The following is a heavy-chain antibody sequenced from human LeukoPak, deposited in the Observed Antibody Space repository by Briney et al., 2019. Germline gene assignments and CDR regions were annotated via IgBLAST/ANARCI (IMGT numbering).Heavy chain of an antibody. V-gene: IGHV1-8*01. CDR1: GYTFTSYD. D-gene: IGHD2-2*01. CDR2: MNPNRGNT. J-gene: IGHJ6*02. CDR3: ARYIVMVPYAMGGGYYYYYGMDV. Sequence: VASVKLSCKASGYTFTSYDINWVRQATGQGLEWMGCMNPNRGNTGYAQKFQGRVTITRNTSINTVYMALSSLRSEDTAVYYCARYIVMVPYAMGGGYYYYYGMDVWGQGTTVTVSS.